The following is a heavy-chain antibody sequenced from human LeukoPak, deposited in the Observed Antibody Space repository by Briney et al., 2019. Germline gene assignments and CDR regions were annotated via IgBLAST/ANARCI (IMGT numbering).Heavy chain of an antibody. CDR3: ARGNYYGSGSYDTD. CDR2: IIPILGIA. Sequence: ASVKVSCKASGGTFSGYAISWARQAPGQGLEWMGRIIPILGIANYAQKFQGRVTITADKSTSTAYMELSSLRSEDTAVYYCARGNYYGSGSYDTDWGQGTLVTVSS. D-gene: IGHD3-10*01. V-gene: IGHV1-69*04. J-gene: IGHJ4*02. CDR1: GGTFSGYA.